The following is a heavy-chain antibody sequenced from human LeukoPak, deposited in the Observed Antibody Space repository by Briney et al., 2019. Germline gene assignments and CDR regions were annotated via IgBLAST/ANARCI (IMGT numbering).Heavy chain of an antibody. CDR1: GGSISSGGYY. D-gene: IGHD3-22*01. V-gene: IGHV4-31*03. J-gene: IGHJ3*02. Sequence: SETLSLTCTVSGGSISSGGYYWSWIRQHPGKGLEWIGYIYYSGSTYYNPSLKSRVTIPVDTSKNQFSLKLSSVTAADTAVYYCARVYYYDSSFAFDIWGQGTMVTVSS. CDR2: IYYSGST. CDR3: ARVYYYDSSFAFDI.